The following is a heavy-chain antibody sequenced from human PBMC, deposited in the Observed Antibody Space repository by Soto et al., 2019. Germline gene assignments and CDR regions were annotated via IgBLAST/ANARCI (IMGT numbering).Heavy chain of an antibody. CDR2: IWYDGSNK. CDR3: ARENQDYYYGMDV. CDR1: GVTFSSYG. J-gene: IGHJ6*02. V-gene: IGHV3-33*01. Sequence: GGALRLSCTASGVTFSSYGMHWVRQAPGKGLEWVAVIWYDGSNKYYADPVKGRFTISRDNSKNTLYLQMNSLRAEDTAVYYCARENQDYYYGMDVWGQGTTVTVSS.